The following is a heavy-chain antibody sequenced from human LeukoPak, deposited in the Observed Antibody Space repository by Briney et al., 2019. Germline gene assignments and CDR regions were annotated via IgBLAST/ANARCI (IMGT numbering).Heavy chain of an antibody. CDR2: IYNGGST. Sequence: GGSLRLSCAASGFTVSTYYMSWVRQATGKGLEWVSVIYNGGSTYYADSVKGRFTISRDNSKNTLYHQMNSLRAEDTAVYYCARENYYDSSGYYHTQPQYSFDYWGQGTLVTVSS. J-gene: IGHJ4*02. V-gene: IGHV3-53*01. D-gene: IGHD3-22*01. CDR1: GFTVSTYY. CDR3: ARENYYDSSGYYHTQPQYSFDY.